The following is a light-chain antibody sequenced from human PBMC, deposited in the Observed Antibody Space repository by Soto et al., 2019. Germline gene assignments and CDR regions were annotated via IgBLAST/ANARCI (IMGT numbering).Light chain of an antibody. CDR3: QQRSNWSLT. V-gene: IGKV3-11*01. CDR2: DAS. J-gene: IGKJ4*01. Sequence: EIVLTQSPATLSLSPGERATLSCRASQSVSSYLAWYQKKPGQAPRLLIYDASNRATCIPARFSGSGSGTDFTLHISSLEPEDFAVYYCQQRSNWSLTFGGGTKVEIK. CDR1: QSVSSY.